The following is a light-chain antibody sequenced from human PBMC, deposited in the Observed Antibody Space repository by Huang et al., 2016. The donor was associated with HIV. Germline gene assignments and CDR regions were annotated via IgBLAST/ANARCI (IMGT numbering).Light chain of an antibody. Sequence: DIQMTQSPSSLSASVGDRVTITCRATQSVTKYLNWYQQKPGKAPKLLIYGASSLQTGVPSRFSGSGSGTDFTLTISSLQPEDFATYYCQQSSSPPPTFGPGPKWISN. CDR3: QQSSSPPPT. CDR1: QSVTKY. V-gene: IGKV1-39*01. CDR2: GAS. J-gene: IGKJ3*01.